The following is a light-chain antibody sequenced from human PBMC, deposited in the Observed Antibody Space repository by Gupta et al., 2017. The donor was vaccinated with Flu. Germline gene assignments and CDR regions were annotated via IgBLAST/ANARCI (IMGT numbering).Light chain of an antibody. CDR3: QQSDTTPHS. CDR1: QDIMTY. Sequence: DIQMRQYPSSLSASVGDRVTITCRPSQDIMTYVNWYQQKPGKAPKLLIHAASILQNGVPARFIGSGSETTFTLTITGLQSEDFGVFYCQQSDTTPHSFGQGTKIDIK. V-gene: IGKV1-39*01. CDR2: AAS. J-gene: IGKJ2*01.